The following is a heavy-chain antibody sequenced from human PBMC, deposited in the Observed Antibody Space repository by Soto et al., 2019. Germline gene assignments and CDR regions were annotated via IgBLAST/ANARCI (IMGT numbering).Heavy chain of an antibody. CDR1: GFPFSDYG. D-gene: IGHD5-12*01. V-gene: IGHV3-33*01. Sequence: QVQLVESGGGVVQPGGSLRLSCAASGFPFSDYGMNWVRQAPGKGLDWVTTIWGDGTNKYYADSVEGRFAISRDNTKNTLYLQMNRLTVEYTAIYYCVRDLPSYGYNVFDYWGQGILVTVS. CDR2: IWGDGTNK. J-gene: IGHJ4*02. CDR3: VRDLPSYGYNVFDY.